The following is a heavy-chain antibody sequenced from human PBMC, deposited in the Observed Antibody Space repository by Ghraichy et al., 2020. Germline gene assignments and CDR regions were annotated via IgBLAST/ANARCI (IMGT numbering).Heavy chain of an antibody. Sequence: GGSLRLSCAASGFTFSSYGMHWVRQAPGKGLEWVAVIWYDGSNKYYADSVKGRFTISRDNSKNTLYLQMNSLRAEDTAVYYCARGPYYDILTGLGFDYWGQGTLVTVSS. J-gene: IGHJ4*02. CDR3: ARGPYYDILTGLGFDY. D-gene: IGHD3-9*01. V-gene: IGHV3-33*01. CDR1: GFTFSSYG. CDR2: IWYDGSNK.